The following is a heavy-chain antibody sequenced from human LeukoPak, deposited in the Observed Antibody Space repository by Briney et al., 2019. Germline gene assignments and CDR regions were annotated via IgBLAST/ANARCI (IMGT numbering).Heavy chain of an antibody. J-gene: IGHJ4*02. CDR1: GYTFTSYY. CDR2: INPSGGST. Sequence: ASVKVSCKASGYTFTSYYMHWVRQAPGQGLEWMGIINPSGGSTSYAQKFQGRVTMTRDTSTSTVYMELSSLRSEDTAIYYCAKAQVGVAAIGYWGQGTLVTVSS. D-gene: IGHD3-3*01. CDR3: AKAQVGVAAIGY. V-gene: IGHV1-46*01.